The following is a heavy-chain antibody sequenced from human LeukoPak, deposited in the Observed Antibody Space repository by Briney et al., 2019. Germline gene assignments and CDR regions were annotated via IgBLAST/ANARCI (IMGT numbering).Heavy chain of an antibody. Sequence: SGGSLRLSCVASGFTFSSYEMNWVRQAPGKGLEWISYMSGSGSTIHYADSVKGRFTISRDNAKNSLYLQMNILRAEDTAVYYCARGHGWFDPWGQGTLVTVSS. J-gene: IGHJ5*02. V-gene: IGHV3-48*03. CDR2: MSGSGSTI. CDR3: ARGHGWFDP. CDR1: GFTFSSYE.